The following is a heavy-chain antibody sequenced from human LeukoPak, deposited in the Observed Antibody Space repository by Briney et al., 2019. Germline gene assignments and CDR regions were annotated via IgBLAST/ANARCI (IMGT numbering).Heavy chain of an antibody. CDR2: ISDGGRAA. D-gene: IGHD3-10*02. CDR3: TRENYVPDS. CDR1: GYRFSPYW. V-gene: IGHV3-7*03. J-gene: IGHJ5*02. Sequence: PGGSLRLSCAASGYRFSPYWMGWVRQTPGKGLEWVASISDGGRAAYYGGSVRGRFTISRDDARNSLFLQMNGLRADDTAVYYCTRENYVPDSWGQGTLVTVSS.